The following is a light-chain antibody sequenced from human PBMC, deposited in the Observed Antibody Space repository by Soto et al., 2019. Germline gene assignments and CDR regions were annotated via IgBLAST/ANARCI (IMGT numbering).Light chain of an antibody. CDR1: QSVSSYR. CDR3: QQYGASPIT. Sequence: EIGLTQSPGTLSLSPGGRATLSCRASQSVSSYRLAWYQQKPGQPPRLLISGASSRATGIPDRFSGSGSGTDFTLTINRLEPEDFALYHCQQYGASPITFGQGTRLEIK. J-gene: IGKJ5*01. V-gene: IGKV3-20*01. CDR2: GAS.